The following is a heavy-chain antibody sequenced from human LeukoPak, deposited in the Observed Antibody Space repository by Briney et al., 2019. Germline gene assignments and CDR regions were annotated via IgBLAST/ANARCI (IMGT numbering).Heavy chain of an antibody. Sequence: GASVNVSCKASGYTFTSYAMNWVRQAPGQGLEWMGWINTNTGNPTYAQGFTGRFVFSLDTSVSTAYLQISSLKAEDTAVYYCARDGYCSSTSCYPPNYYYYGMDVWGQGTTVTVSS. J-gene: IGHJ6*02. CDR3: ARDGYCSSTSCYPPNYYYYGMDV. CDR2: INTNTGNP. V-gene: IGHV7-4-1*02. D-gene: IGHD2-2*03. CDR1: GYTFTSYA.